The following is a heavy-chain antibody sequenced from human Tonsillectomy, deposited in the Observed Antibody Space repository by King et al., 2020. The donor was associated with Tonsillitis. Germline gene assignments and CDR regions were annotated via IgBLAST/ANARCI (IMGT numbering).Heavy chain of an antibody. Sequence: EVQLVESGGGLVQPGGSLRLSCAASGFIFSRHWMTWVRQAPGKGLEWVANINQGGREQYYVDSVRGRFTISRDNAKNSLYLQMNSLRAEDTAVYYCARGVVADTFDYWGQGTLVTVSS. CDR1: GFIFSRHW. J-gene: IGHJ4*02. CDR3: ARGVVADTFDY. V-gene: IGHV3-7*01. CDR2: INQGGREQ. D-gene: IGHD2-15*01.